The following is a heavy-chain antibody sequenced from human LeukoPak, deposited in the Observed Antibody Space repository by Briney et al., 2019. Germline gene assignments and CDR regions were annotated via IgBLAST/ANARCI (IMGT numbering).Heavy chain of an antibody. CDR1: GYTFTSYD. Sequence: ASVKVSCKASGYTFTSYDINWVRQATGQGLEWMGRMNPNSGNTGYAQKFQGRVTMTRNTSISTAYMELSSLRSEDTAVYYCARAYYDSSGYYYGMDVWGQGTTVTVSS. J-gene: IGHJ6*02. D-gene: IGHD3-22*01. CDR3: ARAYYDSSGYYYGMDV. V-gene: IGHV1-8*01. CDR2: MNPNSGNT.